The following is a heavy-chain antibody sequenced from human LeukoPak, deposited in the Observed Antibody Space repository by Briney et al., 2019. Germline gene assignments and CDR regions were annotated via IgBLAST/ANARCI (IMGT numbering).Heavy chain of an antibody. CDR1: GGSISSGGYY. Sequence: SETLSLTCTVSGGSISSGGYYWSWIRQHPGKGLEWIGYIYYSGSTYYNPSLKSRVTISVDTSKNQFSLKLSSVTAADTAVYYCARRYYDILTGYFWFDPWGQGTLVTVSS. CDR2: IYYSGST. D-gene: IGHD3-9*01. J-gene: IGHJ5*02. CDR3: ARRYYDILTGYFWFDP. V-gene: IGHV4-31*03.